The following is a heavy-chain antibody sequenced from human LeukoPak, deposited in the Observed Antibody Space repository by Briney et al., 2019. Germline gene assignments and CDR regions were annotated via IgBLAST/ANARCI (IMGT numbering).Heavy chain of an antibody. CDR3: AKGPLYDSSDNFDY. CDR1: GFTFSSYG. J-gene: IGHJ4*02. V-gene: IGHV3-33*06. Sequence: GGSLRLSCAASGFTFSSYGMHWVRQAPGKGLEWVAVIWYDGSNKCYVDSVKGRFTISRDNSKNTLYLQMNSLRAEDTAVYYCAKGPLYDSSDNFDYWGQGTLVTVSS. D-gene: IGHD3-22*01. CDR2: IWYDGSNK.